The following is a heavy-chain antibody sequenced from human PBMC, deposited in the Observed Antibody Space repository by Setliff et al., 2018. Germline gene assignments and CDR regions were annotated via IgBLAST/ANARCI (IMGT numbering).Heavy chain of an antibody. CDR1: GGSFSGYY. CDR2: IYQNGIT. D-gene: IGHD3-10*01. V-gene: IGHV4-34*01. Sequence: SETLSLTCAVYGGSFSGYYWNWIRQPPGKGLEWIGTIYQNGITYYNPSVKSRVTISVDKSKNQFSLSLRSVTAADTAVYYCATDGPVLNGDYISWGQGTLVTVSS. J-gene: IGHJ5*02. CDR3: ATDGPVLNGDYIS.